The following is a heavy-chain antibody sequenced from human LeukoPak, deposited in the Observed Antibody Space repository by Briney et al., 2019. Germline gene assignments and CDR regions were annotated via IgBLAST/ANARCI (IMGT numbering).Heavy chain of an antibody. D-gene: IGHD2-21*01. CDR1: GYTFTSYD. J-gene: IGHJ6*03. CDR2: MNPNSGNT. CDR3: ARGLFPRRVEIPFYYMDV. Sequence: ASVKVSCKASGYTFTSYDINWVRQATGQGLEWMGWMNPNSGNTGYAQKFQGRVTMTRNTSISTAYMELSSLRSEDTAVYYCARGLFPRRVEIPFYYMDVWGKGTTVTVSS. V-gene: IGHV1-8*01.